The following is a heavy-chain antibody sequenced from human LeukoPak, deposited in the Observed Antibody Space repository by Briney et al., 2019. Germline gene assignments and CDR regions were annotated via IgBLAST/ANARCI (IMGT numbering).Heavy chain of an antibody. J-gene: IGHJ4*02. Sequence: PGGSLRLSCTASGFTFSGHWIHWVRLAPGMGLVWVSRINEHGTDSMYAESVKGRFTISRDNAKNTVYLQMNSLRAEDTAVYYCVRDETLWTLDWWGQGTLVSVSS. CDR2: INEHGTDS. CDR3: VRDETLWTLDW. V-gene: IGHV3-74*03. D-gene: IGHD2-21*01. CDR1: GFTFSGHW.